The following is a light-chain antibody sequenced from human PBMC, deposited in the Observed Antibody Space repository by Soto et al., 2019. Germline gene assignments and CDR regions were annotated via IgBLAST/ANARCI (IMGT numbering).Light chain of an antibody. Sequence: EVVLPQSPATLSLSPGERATLSCRASQSVSSSYLAWYQQKPGQAPRLLIYGASSRATGIPDRFSGSGSGTEFTLTISRLESEDFAVDYCQQYDSWPPWTFGQGTKVDIK. CDR3: QQYDSWPPWT. J-gene: IGKJ1*01. CDR2: GAS. CDR1: QSVSSSY. V-gene: IGKV3-20*01.